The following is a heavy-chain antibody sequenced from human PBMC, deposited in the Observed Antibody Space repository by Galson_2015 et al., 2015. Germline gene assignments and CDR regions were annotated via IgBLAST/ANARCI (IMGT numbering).Heavy chain of an antibody. CDR3: ARYRASTAMVRGYFDY. J-gene: IGHJ4*02. Sequence: QSGAEVKKPGESLKISCKGSGYSFTSYWVGWVRQMPGKGLEWMGIIYPGDSDTRYSPSFQGQVTISADKSISTAYLQWSSLKASDTAMYYCARYRASTAMVRGYFDYWGQGTLVTVSS. CDR1: GYSFTSYW. V-gene: IGHV5-51*03. CDR2: IYPGDSDT. D-gene: IGHD5-18*01.